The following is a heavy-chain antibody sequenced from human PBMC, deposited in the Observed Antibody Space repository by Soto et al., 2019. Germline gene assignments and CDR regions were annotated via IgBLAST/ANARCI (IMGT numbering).Heavy chain of an antibody. CDR1: GFTFSSYS. Sequence: GGSLRLSCAASGFTFSSYSMNWVRQAPGKGLEWVSSISSSSSYIYYADSVKGRFTISRDNAKNSLYLQMNSLRAEDTAVYYCAKDREAPLFLLDYWGQGTLGTSPQ. CDR3: AKDREAPLFLLDY. D-gene: IGHD3-10*01. J-gene: IGHJ4*02. CDR2: ISSSSSYI. V-gene: IGHV3-21*04.